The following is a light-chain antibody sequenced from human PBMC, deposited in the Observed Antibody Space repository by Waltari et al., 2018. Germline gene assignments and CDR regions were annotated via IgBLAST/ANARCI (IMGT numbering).Light chain of an antibody. V-gene: IGLV2-14*03. Sequence: QSALTQPASVSGSPGPSITIPCTGTSSAVGGYHYVSWYQQHPGKAPKLMIYDGSNRPSGVSNRFSGSKSGNTASLTISGLQAEDEADYYCSSYTSSSPVEFGGGTKLTVL. CDR1: SSAVGGYHY. J-gene: IGLJ2*01. CDR2: DGS. CDR3: SSYTSSSPVE.